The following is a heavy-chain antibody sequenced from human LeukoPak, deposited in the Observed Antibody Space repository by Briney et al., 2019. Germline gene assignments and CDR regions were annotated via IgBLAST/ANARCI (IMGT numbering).Heavy chain of an antibody. J-gene: IGHJ6*03. CDR3: ARVYGSGSYYDVYYYYYMDV. CDR1: GFTFTNYG. D-gene: IGHD3-10*01. CDR2: IWYDGSNK. V-gene: IGHV3-33*01. Sequence: GRSLRLSCAASGFTFTNYGMHWVRQAPGKGLEWVAVIWYDGSNKYYADSVRGRFTISGDNSKNTLYLQMNSLRAEDTAVYYCARVYGSGSYYDVYYYYYMDVWGKGTTVTVSS.